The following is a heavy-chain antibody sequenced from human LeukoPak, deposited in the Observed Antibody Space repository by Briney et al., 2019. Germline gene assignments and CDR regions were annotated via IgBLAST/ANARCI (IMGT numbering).Heavy chain of an antibody. D-gene: IGHD3-9*01. J-gene: IGHJ4*02. Sequence: GGSLRLSCAASGFIFSDYWMSWVRQAPGKGLEWVANIKQDGSEKYYVESVKGRFTISRDNAKNSLYLQMNSLRAEDTAVYYCASFDWNYFDYWGQGTLVTVFS. CDR3: ASFDWNYFDY. CDR1: GFIFSDYW. CDR2: IKQDGSEK. V-gene: IGHV3-7*01.